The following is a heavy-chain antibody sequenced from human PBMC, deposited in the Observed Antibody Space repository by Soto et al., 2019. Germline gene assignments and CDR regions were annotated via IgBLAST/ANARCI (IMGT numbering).Heavy chain of an antibody. Sequence: QVQLVESGGGLVKPGGSLRLSCAASGFTFSDYYMSWIRQAPGKGLEWVSYISSSGSTIYYADSVKGRFTISRDNAKNSLDLQMNSLRAEDTAVYYCAREVYSSSLPTSYYYYGMDVWGQGTTVTVSS. CDR2: ISSSGSTI. CDR1: GFTFSDYY. D-gene: IGHD6-6*01. V-gene: IGHV3-11*01. J-gene: IGHJ6*02. CDR3: AREVYSSSLPTSYYYYGMDV.